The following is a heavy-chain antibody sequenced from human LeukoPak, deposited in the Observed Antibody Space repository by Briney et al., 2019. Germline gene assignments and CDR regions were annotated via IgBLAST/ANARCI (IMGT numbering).Heavy chain of an antibody. CDR1: GYSISSGYY. CDR2: IYHSGSI. V-gene: IGHV4-38-2*02. D-gene: IGHD2-2*01. CDR3: ARHRGSTSLNWFDP. Sequence: SETLSLTCTVSGYSISSGYYWGWIRQPPGKGLEWIGSIYHSGSIYQNPSLKSRVTISVDTSKNQFSLKLSSVTAADTAVYYCARHRGSTSLNWFDPWGQGTLVTVSS. J-gene: IGHJ5*02.